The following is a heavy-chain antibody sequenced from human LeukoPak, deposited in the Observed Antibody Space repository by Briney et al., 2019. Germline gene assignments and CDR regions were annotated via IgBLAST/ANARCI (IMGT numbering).Heavy chain of an antibody. Sequence: GASVKVSSKASGYTFTSYYMHWVRQAPGQGLEWMGIINPSGGSTSYAQKFQGRVTMTRDTSTSTVYMELSSLRSEDTAVYYCARDRRRNYYDSSGYDYWGQGTLVTVSS. CDR3: ARDRRRNYYDSSGYDY. D-gene: IGHD3-22*01. CDR1: GYTFTSYY. CDR2: INPSGGST. J-gene: IGHJ4*02. V-gene: IGHV1-46*01.